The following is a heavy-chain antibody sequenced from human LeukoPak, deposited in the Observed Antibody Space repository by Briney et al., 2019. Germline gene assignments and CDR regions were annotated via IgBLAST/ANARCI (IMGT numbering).Heavy chain of an antibody. V-gene: IGHV4-31*03. CDR3: ARGTGFPFGELSWFDP. CDR1: GGSISSGGYY. CDR2: IYYSGST. J-gene: IGHJ5*02. Sequence: SETLSLTCTVSGGSISSGGYYWSWLRQHPGMGLEWIGYIYYSGSTYYNPSLKSRVTISVDTSKNQFSLKLSSVTAADTAVYYCARGTGFPFGELSWFDPWGQGTLVTVSS. D-gene: IGHD3-10*01.